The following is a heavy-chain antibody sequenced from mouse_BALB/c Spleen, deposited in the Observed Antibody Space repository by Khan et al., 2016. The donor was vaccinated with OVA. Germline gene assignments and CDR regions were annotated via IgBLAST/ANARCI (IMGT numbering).Heavy chain of an antibody. CDR2: IDPANGNT. Sequence: VQLQQSGAELVKPRASVKLSCTASGFNIKDTYMHWVKQRPEQGLEWIGRIDPANGNTKYDPKFQGKATITADISSNAAYLQLSSLTSEDTAVYYCARDYWDVFAYGGQGTLVTGSA. V-gene: IGHV14-3*02. D-gene: IGHD4-1*01. J-gene: IGHJ3*01. CDR1: GFNIKDTY. CDR3: ARDYWDVFAY.